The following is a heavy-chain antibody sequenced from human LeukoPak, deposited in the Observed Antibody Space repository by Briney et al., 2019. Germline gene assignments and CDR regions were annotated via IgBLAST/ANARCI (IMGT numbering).Heavy chain of an antibody. CDR2: IYSGGST. Sequence: PGGSLRLSCAASGFTVSSNYMSWVRQAAGKGVEWVSVIYSGGSTYYADSVKGRFTISRDNSKNTLYLQMNSLRAEDTAVYYCARAGGIAAAGFVDVWGKGTTVTVSS. CDR3: ARAGGIAAAGFVDV. J-gene: IGHJ6*04. V-gene: IGHV3-53*01. D-gene: IGHD6-25*01. CDR1: GFTVSSNY.